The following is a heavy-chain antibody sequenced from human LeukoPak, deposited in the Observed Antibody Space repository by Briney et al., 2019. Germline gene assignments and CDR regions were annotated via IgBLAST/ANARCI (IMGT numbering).Heavy chain of an antibody. CDR1: DDSITIYY. V-gene: IGHV4-59*12. D-gene: IGHD4-11*01. Sequence: SETLSLTCSVSDDSITIYYWTWIRQPPGKGLEWIGYIYHTGTTNYNPSLNSRVTISRDTSKNHFSLQLSSVTAADTAVYFCARGRVSSSTWHSTYYYYFYMDVWGKGTTVTVSS. CDR2: IYHTGTT. J-gene: IGHJ6*03. CDR3: ARGRVSSSTWHSTYYYYFYMDV.